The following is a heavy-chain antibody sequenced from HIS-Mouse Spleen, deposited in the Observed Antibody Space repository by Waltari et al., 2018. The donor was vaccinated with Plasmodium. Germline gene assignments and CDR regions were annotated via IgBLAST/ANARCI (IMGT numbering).Heavy chain of an antibody. CDR2: IKQDGSEK. J-gene: IGHJ2*01. V-gene: IGHV3-7*01. D-gene: IGHD6-13*01. CDR1: GFTFSSSW. Sequence: EVQLVESGGGLVQPGGSLRLSCAASGFTFSSSWISWVRQAPGKGLEWVANIKQDGSEKYYVDSVKGRFTISRDNAKNSLYLQMNSLRAEDTAVYYCASSWYWYFDLWGRGTLVTVSS. CDR3: ASSWYWYFDL.